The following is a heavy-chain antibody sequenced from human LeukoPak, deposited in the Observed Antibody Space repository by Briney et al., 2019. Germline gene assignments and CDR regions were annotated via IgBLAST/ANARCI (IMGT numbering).Heavy chain of an antibody. CDR3: ARGEIVVVPAASRYYYYYMDV. CDR2: IYYSGST. V-gene: IGHV4-59*01. J-gene: IGHJ6*03. Sequence: SETLSLTCTVSGGSISSYYWSWIRRPPGKGLEWIGYIYYSGSTNYNPSLKSRVTISVDTSKNQFSLKLSSVTAADTAVYYCARGEIVVVPAASRYYYYYMDVWGKGTTVTISS. D-gene: IGHD2-2*01. CDR1: GGSISSYY.